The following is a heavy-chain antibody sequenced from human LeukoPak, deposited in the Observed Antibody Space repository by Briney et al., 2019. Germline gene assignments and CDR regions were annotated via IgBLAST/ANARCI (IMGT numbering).Heavy chain of an antibody. Sequence: SETLSLTCTVSGGSISSSSYYWGWIRQPPGKGLEWIGSIYYSGSTYYNPSLKSRVTISVDTSKNQFSLELSSLTSTDTAVYYCARRGRSSGCYGSESRRHWFDPWGQGTLVTVSS. J-gene: IGHJ5*02. V-gene: IGHV4-39*07. CDR3: ARRGRSSGCYGSESRRHWFDP. D-gene: IGHD3-10*01. CDR2: IYYSGST. CDR1: GGSISSSSYY.